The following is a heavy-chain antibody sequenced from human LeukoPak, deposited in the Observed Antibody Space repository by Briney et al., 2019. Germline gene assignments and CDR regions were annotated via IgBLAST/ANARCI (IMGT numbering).Heavy chain of an antibody. CDR3: ARSGDGGYENYYYYMDV. CDR1: GDSISSSSYY. V-gene: IGHV4-39*01. Sequence: SEPLSLTCTVSGDSISSSSYYWGWIRQPPGKGLEWIGTIFYSGSTYYNPSLKSRVTLSVDTSKNQYSLKLSSVTAADTAVYYCARSGDGGYENYYYYMDVWGKGTTVTVSS. J-gene: IGHJ6*03. D-gene: IGHD5-12*01. CDR2: IFYSGST.